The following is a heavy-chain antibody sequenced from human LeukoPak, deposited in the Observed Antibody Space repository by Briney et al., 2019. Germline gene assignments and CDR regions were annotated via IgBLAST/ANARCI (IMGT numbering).Heavy chain of an antibody. CDR2: IYYSGST. Sequence: PSETLSLTCTVSGGSISSYYWSWIRQPPGKGLEWIGYIYYSGSTNYNPSLKSRVTISVDTSKNQFSLKLSSATAADTAVYYCASIGVVWGKGTTVTISS. V-gene: IGHV4-59*01. J-gene: IGHJ6*04. D-gene: IGHD3-10*01. CDR3: ASIGVV. CDR1: GGSISSYY.